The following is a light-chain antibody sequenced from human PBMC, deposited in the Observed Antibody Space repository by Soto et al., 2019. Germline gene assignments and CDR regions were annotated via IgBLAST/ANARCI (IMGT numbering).Light chain of an antibody. V-gene: IGLV2-23*03. CDR1: SRDIGSYNL. CDR2: EGS. Sequence: QSALTQPASVSGSPGQSITISCTGTSRDIGSYNLVSWYQQHPGKAPKLMIYEGSKRPSGVSNRFSASKSGNTASLTISGLQAEDEGDYCCCSYAGFSTVVFGTGTKLTVL. J-gene: IGLJ1*01. CDR3: CSYAGFSTVV.